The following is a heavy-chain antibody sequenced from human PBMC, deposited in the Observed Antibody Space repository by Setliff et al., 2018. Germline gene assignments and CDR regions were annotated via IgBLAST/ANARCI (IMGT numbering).Heavy chain of an antibody. J-gene: IGHJ4*02. CDR3: ARRPRAVYGSGRRNWFLDY. CDR1: GYTFSSYA. D-gene: IGHD3-10*01. Sequence: AASVKVSCKASGYTFSSYAISWVRQAPGQGLEWLGWISVYSGNTDYAQNFQGRVTMTADTSTSTAYMELRSLTSDDTAFYYCARRPRAVYGSGRRNWFLDYWGQGTLVTVSS. V-gene: IGHV1-18*01. CDR2: ISVYSGNT.